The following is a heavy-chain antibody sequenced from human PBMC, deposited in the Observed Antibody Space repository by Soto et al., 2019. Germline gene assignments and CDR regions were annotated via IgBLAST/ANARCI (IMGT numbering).Heavy chain of an antibody. J-gene: IGHJ4*03. CDR3: ARGRLITMVRGVITTADFEM. CDR1: GYTFTGYY. CDR2: INPNSGGT. Sequence: ASVKVSCKASGYTFTGYYMRWVRQAPGQGLERMGWINPNSGGTNYAQKFQAWVTMTRDTSISTAYMELSRLRSDDTAVYYCARGRLITMVRGVITTADFEMWGQGTLVTVSS. V-gene: IGHV1-2*04. D-gene: IGHD3-10*01.